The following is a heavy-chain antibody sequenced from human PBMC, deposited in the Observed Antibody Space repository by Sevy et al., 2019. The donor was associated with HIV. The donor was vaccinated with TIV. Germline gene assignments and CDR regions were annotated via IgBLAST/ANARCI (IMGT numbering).Heavy chain of an antibody. Sequence: GGSLRLSCAVSGFAFGNYYMSWVRQAPGKGLEWVANIKQDGSEKYYVDSVKGRFTISRDNAKNSLYLQMGNLRADDTAVYYWARAGSLVVIFDLWGQGTLVTVSS. V-gene: IGHV3-7*01. CDR3: ARAGSLVVIFDL. CDR1: GFAFGNYY. CDR2: IKQDGSEK. J-gene: IGHJ4*02. D-gene: IGHD3-22*01.